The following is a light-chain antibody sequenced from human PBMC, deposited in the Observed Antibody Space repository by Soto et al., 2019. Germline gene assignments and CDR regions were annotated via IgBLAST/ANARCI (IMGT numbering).Light chain of an antibody. CDR2: DAS. CDR3: QQRSNWPPFS. V-gene: IGKV3-11*01. J-gene: IGKJ3*01. CDR1: QSVSSY. Sequence: EIVLTQSPATLSLSPGERATLSCRASQSVSSYLVWYQQKPGQAPRLLIYDASTRATGVPARFSGSGSGTDFPLTISRLEPEDFAVYYCQQRSNWPPFSFGPGTTVDIK.